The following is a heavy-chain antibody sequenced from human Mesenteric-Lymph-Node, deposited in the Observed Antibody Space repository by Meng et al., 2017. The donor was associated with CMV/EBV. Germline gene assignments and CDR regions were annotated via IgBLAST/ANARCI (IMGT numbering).Heavy chain of an antibody. CDR1: GGSISSGDYY. J-gene: IGHJ4*02. V-gene: IGHV4-61*08. CDR3: ARRVVVVPAAIRSGAQQGFDY. Sequence: SETLSLTCTVSGGSISSGDYYWSWIRQPPGKGLEWIGEINHSGSTNYNPFLKSRVTISVDTSKNQFSLKLSSVTAADTAVYYCARRVVVVPAAIRSGAQQGFDYWGQGTLVTVSS. CDR2: INHSGST. D-gene: IGHD2-2*02.